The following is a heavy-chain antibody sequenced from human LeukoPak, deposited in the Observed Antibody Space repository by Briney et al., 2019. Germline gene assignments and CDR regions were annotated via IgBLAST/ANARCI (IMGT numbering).Heavy chain of an antibody. Sequence: GGSLRLSCAASGFTFTIYAVSWVRQAPGKGLEWVSGIVASDGSTSYADSVKGRFTISRDISKNTLYLQMSSLRAEDTAVYYCAKDSFTGYNYGKFDYWGQGTLVTVSS. CDR2: IVASDGST. CDR3: AKDSFTGYNYGKFDY. CDR1: GFTFTIYA. V-gene: IGHV3-23*01. D-gene: IGHD1-1*01. J-gene: IGHJ4*02.